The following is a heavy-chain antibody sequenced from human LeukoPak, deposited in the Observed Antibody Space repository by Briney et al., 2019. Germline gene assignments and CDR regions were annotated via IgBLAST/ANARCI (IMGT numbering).Heavy chain of an antibody. CDR1: GYTFTRYY. CDR2: INPSGGSA. D-gene: IGHD4-11*01. Sequence: ASVKVSCKASGYTFTRYYMHWVRQAPGQGLEWMGIINPSGGSARYAQKFQGRVTMTRDTSTSTVYMEVSSLRAEDTAVYYCAKDGRDYSFSDYWGQGTLVTVSS. CDR3: AKDGRDYSFSDY. V-gene: IGHV1-46*01. J-gene: IGHJ4*02.